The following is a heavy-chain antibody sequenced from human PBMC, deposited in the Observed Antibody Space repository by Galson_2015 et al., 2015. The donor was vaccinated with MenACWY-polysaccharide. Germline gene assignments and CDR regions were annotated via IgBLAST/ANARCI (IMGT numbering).Heavy chain of an antibody. CDR2: INSDASST. J-gene: IGHJ6*02. CDR3: VGPLGRGGTGAYGMDA. CDR1: GLTFSNNW. V-gene: IGHV3-74*01. Sequence: SLRLSCAASGLTFSNNWIHWVRRAPGKGLVWVSRINSDASSTAYADSVKGRFTISRDNAKNTLYLQMNSLRVEDTAVYYCVGPLGRGGTGAYGMDAWGQGTTVTVSS. D-gene: IGHD3-10*01.